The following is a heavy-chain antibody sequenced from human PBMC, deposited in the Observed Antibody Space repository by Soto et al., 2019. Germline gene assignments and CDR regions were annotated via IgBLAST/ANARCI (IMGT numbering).Heavy chain of an antibody. J-gene: IGHJ5*02. CDR1: GFTFSSYS. CDR3: GRDLWGGRGSYPYGFAP. CDR2: ISSSSSTI. D-gene: IGHD1-26*01. V-gene: IGHV3-48*01. Sequence: GGSLRLSCAASGFTFSSYSMNWVRQAPGKGLEWVSYISSSSSTIYYADSVKGRFTISRDNSKNTLYLQMNSLRAEDTAVYSCGRDLWGGRGSYPYGFAPWGQGTLVTVSS.